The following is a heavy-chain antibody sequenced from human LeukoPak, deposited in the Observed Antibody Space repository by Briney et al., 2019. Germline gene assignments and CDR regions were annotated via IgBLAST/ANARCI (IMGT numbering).Heavy chain of an antibody. CDR2: IYHSGSS. CDR3: ARESSADAFDI. CDR1: GGSISSGGYS. D-gene: IGHD6-6*01. J-gene: IGHJ3*02. V-gene: IGHV4-30-2*01. Sequence: SETLSLTCAVSGGSISSGGYSWSWIRQPPGKGLEWIGYIYHSGSSYYSPSLKSRVTISVDRSKNQFSLKLSSVTAADTAVYYCARESSADAFDIWGQGTMVTVSS.